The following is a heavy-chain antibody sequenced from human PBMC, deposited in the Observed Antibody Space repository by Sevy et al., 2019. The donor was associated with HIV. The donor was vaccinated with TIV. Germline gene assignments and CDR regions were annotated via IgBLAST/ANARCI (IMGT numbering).Heavy chain of an antibody. D-gene: IGHD2-15*01. J-gene: IGHJ5*02. CDR1: GGSISSGGYS. CDR2: IYHSGST. Sequence: SETLSLTCAVSGGSISSGGYSWSWIRQPPGKGLEWIGYIYHSGSTYYNPSFKRRVTISVDRSKNQFSLKLSPVTAADTTVYYCARGGWGYCSRGHCYPANWFGPWGQGTLVTDSS. V-gene: IGHV4-30-2*01. CDR3: ARGGWGYCSRGHCYPANWFGP.